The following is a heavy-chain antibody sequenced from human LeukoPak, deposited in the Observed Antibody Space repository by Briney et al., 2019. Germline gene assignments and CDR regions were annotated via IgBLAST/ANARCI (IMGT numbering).Heavy chain of an antibody. CDR3: AKSYGDYVYYYYYGMDV. Sequence: PGRSLRLSCAASGFTFSSYGMHWVRQAPGKGLEWVAVTSYDGSNKYYADSVKGRFTISRDNSKNTLYLQMNSLRAEDTAVYYCAKSYGDYVYYYYYGMDVWGQGTTVTVSS. CDR2: TSYDGSNK. J-gene: IGHJ6*02. CDR1: GFTFSSYG. D-gene: IGHD4-17*01. V-gene: IGHV3-30*18.